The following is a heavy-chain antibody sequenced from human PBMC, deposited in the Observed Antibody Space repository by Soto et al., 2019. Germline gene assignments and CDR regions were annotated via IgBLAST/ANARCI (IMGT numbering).Heavy chain of an antibody. J-gene: IGHJ4*02. CDR2: ITPKVGIQ. Sequence: QVHLVQSGPAMGKPYCSVMVSCKASGGTLTRYTVSWVRQAPGQGPEGMGRITPKVGIQHFRVKLQGRSSLTADEAANTVYMELTNLRSDDTAVYYCGTAPVTDGVGRSCLASWGQVTLITVS. CDR3: GTAPVTDGVGRSCLAS. D-gene: IGHD3-10*01. V-gene: IGHV1-69*02. CDR1: GGTLTRYT.